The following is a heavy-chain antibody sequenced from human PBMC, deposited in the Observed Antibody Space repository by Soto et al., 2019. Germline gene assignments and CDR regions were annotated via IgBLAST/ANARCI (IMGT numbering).Heavy chain of an antibody. CDR1: GGSFSGYY. V-gene: IGHV4-34*01. D-gene: IGHD2-2*01. CDR2: INHSGST. CDR3: ASRLPLGYCSSTSCVPDAFDI. J-gene: IGHJ3*02. Sequence: PSETLSLTCAVYGGSFSGYYWSWIRQPPGKGLEWIGEINHSGSTNYNPSLKSRVTISVDTSKNQFSLKLSSVTAADTAVYYCASRLPLGYCSSTSCVPDAFDIWGQGTMVTVSS.